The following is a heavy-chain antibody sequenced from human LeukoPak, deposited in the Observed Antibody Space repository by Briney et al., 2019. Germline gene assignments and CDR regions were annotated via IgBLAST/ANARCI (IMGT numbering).Heavy chain of an antibody. J-gene: IGHJ4*02. CDR2: SSAYNGNT. CDR3: ARDQGIYNHRIIDS. D-gene: IGHD5-12*01. Sequence: ASVKVSCKASGYTFSSYGISWGRQAPAQGLEWMGWSSAYNGNTNFAQEFQGRVTMTTDTSTSTASMELRSLRSDDTAVYYCARDQGIYNHRIIDSWGQGTLVTVSS. CDR1: GYTFSSYG. V-gene: IGHV1-18*01.